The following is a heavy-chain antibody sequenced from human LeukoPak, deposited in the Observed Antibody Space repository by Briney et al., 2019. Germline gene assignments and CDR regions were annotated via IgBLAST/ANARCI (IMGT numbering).Heavy chain of an antibody. D-gene: IGHD6-13*01. Sequence: PGGSLRLSCAASGFTVSSNYMSWVRQAPGKGLEWVSVIYSGGSTYYADPVKGRFTISRDNSKNTLYLQMNSLRAEDTAVYYCAIPGRYSSSSFFDYWGQGTLVTVSS. J-gene: IGHJ4*02. V-gene: IGHV3-53*05. CDR2: IYSGGST. CDR1: GFTVSSNY. CDR3: AIPGRYSSSSFFDY.